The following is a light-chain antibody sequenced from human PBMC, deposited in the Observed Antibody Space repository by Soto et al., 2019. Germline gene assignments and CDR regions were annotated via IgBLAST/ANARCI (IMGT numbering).Light chain of an antibody. CDR3: CSYTPTTTVI. CDR1: SSDVGAYNF. V-gene: IGLV2-14*01. Sequence: QSALTQPASMSGSFGQSITISCTGTSSDVGAYNFVSWYQQQPGKAPKLIIYEVRKRPSGVSDRFSGSKSGSTASLTISGLQADDEADYYCCSYTPTTTVIFGRGTKVTVL. J-gene: IGLJ2*01. CDR2: EVR.